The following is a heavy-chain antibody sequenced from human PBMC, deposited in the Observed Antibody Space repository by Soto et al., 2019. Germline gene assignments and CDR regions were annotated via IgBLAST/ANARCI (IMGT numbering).Heavy chain of an antibody. V-gene: IGHV3-33*01. Sequence: QVQLVESGGGVVQPGRSLRLSCTGTGFTFSNYGMHWVRQAPGKGLEWVALIWYDGSTQFYADSVKGRFTISRDNSKNTLYLQMNGLRAEDTAVYYCAGATAMANSYYYYGLDVWGQGTTVTVSS. CDR3: AGATAMANSYYYYGLDV. D-gene: IGHD2-2*01. J-gene: IGHJ6*02. CDR2: IWYDGSTQ. CDR1: GFTFSNYG.